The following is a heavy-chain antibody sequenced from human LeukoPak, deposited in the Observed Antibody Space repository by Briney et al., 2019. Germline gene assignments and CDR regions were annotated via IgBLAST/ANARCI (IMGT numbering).Heavy chain of an antibody. D-gene: IGHD6-13*01. CDR1: GCTFTSSD. CDR2: INPNSGRT. V-gene: IGHV1-8*01. J-gene: IGHJ4*02. CDR3: ARGRSGLAAAGTYDY. Sequence: ASVKVSCKASGCTFTSSDINWVRQAAGQGLEWMGWINPNSGRTGYAQKFQGRVTMTANTSINTAYMELSSLRFDDTAVYYCARGRSGLAAAGTYDYWGQGTLITVSS.